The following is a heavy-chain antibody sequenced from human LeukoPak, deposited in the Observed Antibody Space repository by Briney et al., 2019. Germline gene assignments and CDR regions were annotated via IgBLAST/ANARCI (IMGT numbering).Heavy chain of an antibody. CDR3: ARDTLEYSNSPDALDI. CDR2: ISYDGSNK. D-gene: IGHD4-23*01. Sequence: PGGSLRLSCAASGFTFSSYGMHWVRQAPGKGLEWVAVISYDGSNKYYADSVKGRFTISRDNSKNTLYLQMNSLRAEDTAIYYCARDTLEYSNSPDALDIWGQGTMVTVSS. J-gene: IGHJ3*02. CDR1: GFTFSSYG. V-gene: IGHV3-30*03.